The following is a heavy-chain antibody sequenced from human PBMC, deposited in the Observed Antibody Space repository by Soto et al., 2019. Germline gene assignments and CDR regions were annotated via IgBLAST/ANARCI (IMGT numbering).Heavy chain of an antibody. Sequence: GASVKVSCKASGGTFSSYTISWVRQAPGQGLEWMGRIIPILGIANYAQKFQGRVTIARDTSANTAFMELSSLRSEDTAVYYCARGSAAAGPYYFDYWAQGTLVTVSS. CDR2: IIPILGIA. CDR3: ARGSAAAGPYYFDY. V-gene: IGHV1-69*02. D-gene: IGHD6-13*01. J-gene: IGHJ4*02. CDR1: GGTFSSYT.